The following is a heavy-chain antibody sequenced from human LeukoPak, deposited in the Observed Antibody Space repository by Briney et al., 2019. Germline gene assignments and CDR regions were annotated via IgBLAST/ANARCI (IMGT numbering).Heavy chain of an antibody. D-gene: IGHD2-2*01. V-gene: IGHV3-23*01. J-gene: IGHJ4*02. Sequence: HPGGSLRLSCAASGFTFRSYAMNWVRQAPGKGLEWVSGTTGSGRDTYYADSVKGRFTISRDNSKNTLYLQMNSLRAEDTAVYYCAKDRRPEWGEGYQLLSDYWGQGTLVTVSS. CDR3: AKDRRPEWGEGYQLLSDY. CDR2: TTGSGRDT. CDR1: GFTFRSYA.